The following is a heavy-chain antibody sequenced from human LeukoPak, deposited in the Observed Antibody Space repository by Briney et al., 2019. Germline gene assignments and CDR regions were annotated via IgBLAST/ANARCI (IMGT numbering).Heavy chain of an antibody. CDR1: GGSFSGYY. D-gene: IGHD3-3*01. J-gene: IGHJ3*02. CDR2: INHSGST. Sequence: SETLSLTCAVYGGSFSGYYWSWIRQPPGKGLEWIGEINHSGSTNYNPSLKSRVTISVDTSKNQFSLKLSSVTAADTAVYYCARLAPYYDFWSGYYHDAFDIWGQGTMVTVSS. CDR3: ARLAPYYDFWSGYYHDAFDI. V-gene: IGHV4-34*01.